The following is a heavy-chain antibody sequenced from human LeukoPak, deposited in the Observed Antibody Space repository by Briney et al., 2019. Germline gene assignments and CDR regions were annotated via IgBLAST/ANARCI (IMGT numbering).Heavy chain of an antibody. CDR2: INPSGGST. CDR3: ARDTTPSMAAAGTYNWFDP. D-gene: IGHD6-13*01. V-gene: IGHV1-46*01. J-gene: IGHJ5*02. Sequence: ASVKVSCKASGYTFTSYYMHWVRQAPGQGLEWMGIINPSGGSTSYAQKFQGRVTMTRDTSTSTVDMELSSLRSEDTAVYYCARDTTPSMAAAGTYNWFDPWGQGTLVTVSS. CDR1: GYTFTSYY.